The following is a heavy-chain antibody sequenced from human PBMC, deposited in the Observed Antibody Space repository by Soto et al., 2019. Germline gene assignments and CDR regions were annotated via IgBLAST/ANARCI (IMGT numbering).Heavy chain of an antibody. CDR2: IYYSGST. V-gene: IGHV4-31*03. D-gene: IGHD1-1*01. CDR3: ARGLEPHYYYYYGMDV. J-gene: IGHJ6*02. CDR1: GGSISSGVYY. Sequence: PSETLSLTCTVSGGSISSGVYYWSWIRQHPGKGLEWIGYIYYSGSTYYNPSLKSRVTISVDTSKNQFSLKLSSVTAADTAVYYCARGLEPHYYYYYGMDVWGQGTTVTVSS.